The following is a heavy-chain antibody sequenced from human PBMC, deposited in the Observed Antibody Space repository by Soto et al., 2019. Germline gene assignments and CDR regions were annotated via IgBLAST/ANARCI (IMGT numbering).Heavy chain of an antibody. J-gene: IGHJ4*02. Sequence: GGSLRLSCEASGFIFGSYDMSWVRQAPGKGLEWVSDISGSGGVTHYADSVKGRFTISRDNSRNTVSLQMNSLRAEDMAVYFCAKVNCGRDCSFENWGQGTMVTVSS. CDR2: ISGSGGVT. CDR1: GFIFGSYD. V-gene: IGHV3-23*01. CDR3: AKVNCGRDCSFEN. D-gene: IGHD2-21*02.